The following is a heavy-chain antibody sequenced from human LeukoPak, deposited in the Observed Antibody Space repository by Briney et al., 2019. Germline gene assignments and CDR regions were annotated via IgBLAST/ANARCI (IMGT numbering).Heavy chain of an antibody. CDR3: ARDKNWGPDY. CDR2: INANSGGT. Sequence: ASVKVSCKASGDTFTDYYMHWVRQAPGQGLEWMGWINANSGGTNYAQKFQGRVTMTRDTPVNTVYMELSRLTSDDTAVYYCARDKNWGPDYWGQGTLVIVSP. V-gene: IGHV1-2*02. J-gene: IGHJ4*02. CDR1: GDTFTDYY. D-gene: IGHD7-27*01.